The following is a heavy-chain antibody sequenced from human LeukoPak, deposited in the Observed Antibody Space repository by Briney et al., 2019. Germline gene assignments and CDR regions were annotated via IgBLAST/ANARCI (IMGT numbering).Heavy chain of an antibody. CDR3: ARDRLDGYKSRGFYFDY. CDR1: GGSISSSNW. V-gene: IGHV4-4*02. Sequence: SETLSLTCAVSGGSISSSNWWSWVRPPPGKGLEWIGEIYHSGSTNYNPSLKSRVTISVDKSKNQFSLKLSSVTAADTAVYYCARDRLDGYKSRGFYFDYWGQGTLVTVSS. J-gene: IGHJ4*02. D-gene: IGHD5-24*01. CDR2: IYHSGST.